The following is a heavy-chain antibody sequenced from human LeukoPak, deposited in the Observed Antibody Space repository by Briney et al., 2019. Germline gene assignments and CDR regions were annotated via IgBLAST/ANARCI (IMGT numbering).Heavy chain of an antibody. V-gene: IGHV1-69*13. D-gene: IGHD2-15*01. Sequence: SVKVSCKASGYTFTSFDINWVRQAPGQGLEWMGGIIPIFGTANYAQKFQGRVTITADESTSTAYMELSSLRSEDTAVYYCARDCSGGSCYSRYYYGMDVWGQGTTVTVSS. CDR3: ARDCSGGSCYSRYYYGMDV. J-gene: IGHJ6*02. CDR1: GYTFTSFD. CDR2: IIPIFGTA.